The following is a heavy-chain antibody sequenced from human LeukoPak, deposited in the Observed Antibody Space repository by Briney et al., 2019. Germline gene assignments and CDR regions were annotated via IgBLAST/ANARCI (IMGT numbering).Heavy chain of an antibody. CDR1: GGSISSSNW. CDR2: IYHSGST. CDR3: ARVSSYYDILTGPLPFYGMDV. J-gene: IGHJ6*02. Sequence: PSETLSLTCAVSGGSISSSNWWSWVRQPPGKGLEWIGEIYHSGSTDYNPSLKSRVTISVDKSKNQFSLRLSSVTAADTAVYYCARVSSYYDILTGPLPFYGMDVWGQGTTVTVSS. V-gene: IGHV4-4*02. D-gene: IGHD3-9*01.